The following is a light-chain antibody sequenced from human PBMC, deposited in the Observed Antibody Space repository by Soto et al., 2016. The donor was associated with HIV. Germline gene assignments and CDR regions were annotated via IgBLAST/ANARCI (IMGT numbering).Light chain of an antibody. J-gene: IGLJ2*01. CDR1: NIGSKS. Sequence: SYELTQPPSVSLAPGKTARITCGGNNIGSKSVHWYQQKPGQAPVVVVYDASDRPSGIPERFAGSNSGNTATLTISRVEAGDEADYYCQVWDSNNNHVVFGGGTKLTVL. CDR3: QVWDSNNNHVV. CDR2: DAS. V-gene: IGLV3-21*03.